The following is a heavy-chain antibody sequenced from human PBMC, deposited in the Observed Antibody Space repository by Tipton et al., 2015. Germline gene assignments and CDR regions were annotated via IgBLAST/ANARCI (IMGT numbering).Heavy chain of an antibody. V-gene: IGHV4-39*07. CDR3: ARDENYCSSTSCFNWFDP. CDR1: GDSISSSSYF. J-gene: IGHJ5*02. Sequence: TLSLTCTVSGDSISSSSYFWGWIRQPPGKGLEWIGEIYHSGSTNYNPSLKSRVTISVDKSKNQFSLKLSSVTAADTAVYYCARDENYCSSTSCFNWFDPWGQGTLVTVSS. CDR2: IYHSGST. D-gene: IGHD2-2*01.